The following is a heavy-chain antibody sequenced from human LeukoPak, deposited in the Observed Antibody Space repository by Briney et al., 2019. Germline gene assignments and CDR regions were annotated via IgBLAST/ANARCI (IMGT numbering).Heavy chain of an antibody. CDR2: IYYSGST. V-gene: IGHV4-39*01. CDR1: GGSISSSNYY. J-gene: IGHJ5*02. CDR3: ARHGALCTGGSCTRFDP. Sequence: SETLSLTCTVSGGSISSSNYYWGWIRQPPGKWLEWIGTIYYSGSTYYNSSLKSRVTISVDTSKNHFSLKVSSVTATGTAMYYCARHGALCTGGSCTRFDPWGQGTLVTVSS. D-gene: IGHD2-15*01.